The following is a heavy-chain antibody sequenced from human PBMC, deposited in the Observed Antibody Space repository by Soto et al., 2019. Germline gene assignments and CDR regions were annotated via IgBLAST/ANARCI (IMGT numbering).Heavy chain of an antibody. Sequence: QVQLVQSGADVKKPGSSVKVSCKTSGGSFGSSAIIWVRQAPAQGLEWMGEIIPVFDKANYAPNFQGRLTITADTPTGTVFMELSGLRSEDTAVFFCARLRRDWGDAFALCGLGTFVTVSS. CDR2: IIPVFDKA. CDR3: ARLRRDWGDAFAL. CDR1: GGSFGSSA. D-gene: IGHD3-16*01. J-gene: IGHJ3*01. V-gene: IGHV1-69*06.